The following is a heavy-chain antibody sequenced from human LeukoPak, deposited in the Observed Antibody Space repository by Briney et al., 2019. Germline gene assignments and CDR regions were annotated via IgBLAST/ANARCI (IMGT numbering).Heavy chain of an antibody. D-gene: IGHD1-26*01. J-gene: IGHJ4*02. CDR1: GFSSSNYA. CDR3: AKDLRVSIVGATYFDY. CDR2: ISYDGSNK. Sequence: GRSLRLSCAASGFSSSNYAMHWVRQAPGKGLEWVAVISYDGSNKYYADSVKGRFTISRDNSKNTLYLQMNSLRAEDTAVYYCAKDLRVSIVGATYFDYWGRGTLVTVSS. V-gene: IGHV3-30*18.